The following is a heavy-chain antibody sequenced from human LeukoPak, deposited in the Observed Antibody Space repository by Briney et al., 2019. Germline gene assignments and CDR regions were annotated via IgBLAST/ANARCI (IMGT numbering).Heavy chain of an antibody. CDR3: ARDLGSGWYIYFDY. J-gene: IGHJ4*02. CDR2: IYTSGST. CDR1: GGSISSYY. Sequence: SETLSLTCTVSGGSISSYYWSWIRQPAGKELEWIGRIYTSGSTNYNPSLKSRVTMSVDTSKNQFSLKLSSVTAADTAVYYCARDLGSGWYIYFDYWGQGTLVTVSS. V-gene: IGHV4-4*07. D-gene: IGHD6-19*01.